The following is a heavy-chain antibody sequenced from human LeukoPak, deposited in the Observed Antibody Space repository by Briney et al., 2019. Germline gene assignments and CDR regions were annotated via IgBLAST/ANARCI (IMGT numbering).Heavy chain of an antibody. J-gene: IGHJ4*02. CDR3: ARHSDVVGAI. CDR2: IYPRDSDT. D-gene: IGHD3-16*01. Sequence: GESLKISCEASGYNFTHQWIGWVRQMTGTGLEWVGIIYPRDSDTIYSPSFQGHVTISADTSINTAYLEWRSLEASDTAMYYCARHSDVVGAIWGQGTQVTVSS. CDR1: GYNFTHQW. V-gene: IGHV5-51*01.